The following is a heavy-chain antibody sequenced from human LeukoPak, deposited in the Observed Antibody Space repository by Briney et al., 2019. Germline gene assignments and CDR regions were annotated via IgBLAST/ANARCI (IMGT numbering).Heavy chain of an antibody. CDR2: INPSDGST. CDR1: GYIFSSYY. Sequence: ASVKVSWKASGYIFSSYYVHWVRQAPGQGLEWMAIINPSDGSTSYLQRFQGRVTLTRDTSTNTVYMELSSLRSEDTAIYYCAREPHCSGGSCYFDYWGQGTLVTVSS. CDR3: AREPHCSGGSCYFDY. J-gene: IGHJ4*02. V-gene: IGHV1-46*01. D-gene: IGHD2-15*01.